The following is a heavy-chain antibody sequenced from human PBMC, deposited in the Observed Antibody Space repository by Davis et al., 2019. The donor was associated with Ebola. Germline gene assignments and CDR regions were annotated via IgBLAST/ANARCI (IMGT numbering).Heavy chain of an antibody. CDR2: INPSGGST. CDR3: AASAGTVGKFDF. D-gene: IGHD1-14*01. V-gene: IGHV1-46*01. Sequence: ASVKVSCKASGYTFTSYYMHWVRQAPGQGLEWKGIINPSGGSTSYAQKFQGRVTMTRDTSTSTVYMELSSLRFEDTALYYCAASAGTVGKFDFWGQGTLVTVSS. CDR1: GYTFTSYY. J-gene: IGHJ4*02.